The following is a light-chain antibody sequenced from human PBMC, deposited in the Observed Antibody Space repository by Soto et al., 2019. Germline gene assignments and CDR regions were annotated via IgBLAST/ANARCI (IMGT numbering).Light chain of an antibody. Sequence: IQLTQSPSSLSASVGDRVTLTCRASQDINKFLAWFQQTPGKAPKLLVYSASTLHSGVPSRFSGSGPGTDFALTISSLQPEDFATYYCQQLKTYPYTFGQGTRLDIK. CDR2: SAS. CDR3: QQLKTYPYT. CDR1: QDINKF. J-gene: IGKJ2*01. V-gene: IGKV1-9*01.